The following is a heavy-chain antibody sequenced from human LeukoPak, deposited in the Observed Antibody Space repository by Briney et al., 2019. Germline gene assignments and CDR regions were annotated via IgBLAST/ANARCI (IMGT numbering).Heavy chain of an antibody. CDR3: ARDSRYDSSGYYWFDP. CDR2: ISSSSSYI. Sequence: GGSLRLSCAASGFTFSGYSMNWVRQAPGKGLEWVSSISSSSSYIYYADSVKGRFTISRDNAKNSLYLQMNSLRAEDTAVYYCARDSRYDSSGYYWFDPWGQGTLVTVSS. D-gene: IGHD3-22*01. J-gene: IGHJ5*02. V-gene: IGHV3-21*01. CDR1: GFTFSGYS.